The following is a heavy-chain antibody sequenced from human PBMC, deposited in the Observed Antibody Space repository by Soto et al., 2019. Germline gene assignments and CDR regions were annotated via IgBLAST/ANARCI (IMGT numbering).Heavy chain of an antibody. V-gene: IGHV4-59*01. CDR2: IYYSGST. D-gene: IGHD6-13*01. J-gene: IGHJ6*02. CDR1: GGSISSYY. Sequence: SETLSLTCTVSGGSISSYYWSWIRQPPGKGLEWIGYIYYSGSTNYNPSLKSRVTISVDTSKNQFSLKLSSVTAADTAVYYCARHQRGIAAPRHGMHVWCQGXTATVYS. CDR3: ARHQRGIAAPRHGMHV.